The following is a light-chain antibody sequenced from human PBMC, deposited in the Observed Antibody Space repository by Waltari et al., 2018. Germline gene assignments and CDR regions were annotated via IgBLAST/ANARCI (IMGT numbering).Light chain of an antibody. CDR1: QSVGSN. CDR3: QRYSNWPPEYT. Sequence: EIVVTQSPATLSVSPGERATLSCRASQSVGSNLAWYQQKPGQAPRLLPYGASTGATGIPARFSGSGSGTEFTLTISSLQSEDFAVYYCQRYSNWPPEYTFGQGTKLEIK. CDR2: GAS. J-gene: IGKJ2*01. V-gene: IGKV3-15*01.